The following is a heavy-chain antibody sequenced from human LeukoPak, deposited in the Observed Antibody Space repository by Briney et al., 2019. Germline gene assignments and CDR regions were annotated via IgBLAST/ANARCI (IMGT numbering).Heavy chain of an antibody. CDR2: IYYSGST. Sequence: KTSETLSLTCTVSGGSISSSSYYWGWIRQHPGKGLEWIGYIYYSGSTYYNPSLKSRVTISVDTSKNQFSLKLSSVTAADTAVYYCARVGNDYVWGSYRFDYWGQGTLVTVSS. D-gene: IGHD3-16*02. J-gene: IGHJ4*02. CDR1: GGSISSSSYY. CDR3: ARVGNDYVWGSYRFDY. V-gene: IGHV4-31*03.